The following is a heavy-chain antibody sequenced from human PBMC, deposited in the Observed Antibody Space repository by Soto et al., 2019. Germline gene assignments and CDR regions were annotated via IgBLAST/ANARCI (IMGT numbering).Heavy chain of an antibody. J-gene: IGHJ4*02. CDR2: INAGNGNT. CDR3: ARVSGWYVLDY. V-gene: IGHV1-3*05. Sequence: QVQLVQSGAEEKKPGASVKVSCKASGYTFTSYAMHWVRQAPGQRLEWMGWINAGNGNTKYSQKFQSRVTITRDTSASTAYMELSSLRAEDTAVYYCARVSGWYVLDYWGQGTLVTGSS. D-gene: IGHD6-19*01. CDR1: GYTFTSYA.